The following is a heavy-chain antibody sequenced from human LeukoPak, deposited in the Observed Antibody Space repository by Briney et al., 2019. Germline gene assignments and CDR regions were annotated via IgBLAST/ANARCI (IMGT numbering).Heavy chain of an antibody. V-gene: IGHV3-21*01. CDR2: ISSSSSYI. Sequence: PGGSLRLSCAASGFTFSSYSMNWVRQAPGKGLEWVSSISSSSSYIYYADSGKGRFTISRDNAKNSLYLQMNSLRAEDTAVYYSAREAGSSSWYGVDYWGQGTLVTVSS. D-gene: IGHD6-13*01. CDR3: AREAGSSSWYGVDY. J-gene: IGHJ4*02. CDR1: GFTFSSYS.